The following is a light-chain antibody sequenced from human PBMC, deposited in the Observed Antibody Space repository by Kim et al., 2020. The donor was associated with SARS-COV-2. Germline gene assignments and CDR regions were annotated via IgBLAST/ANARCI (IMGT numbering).Light chain of an antibody. Sequence: DIQMTQSPSSLSASVGDRFTITCQASQDIADYLNWYQQKAGKAPKLLIYDASNLQTGVPSRFTGSKSGTTFTFTISSLQPEDIATYYCQQYDKPYSFGQGTKLEI. CDR1: QDIADY. CDR3: QQYDKPYS. CDR2: DAS. V-gene: IGKV1-33*01. J-gene: IGKJ2*03.